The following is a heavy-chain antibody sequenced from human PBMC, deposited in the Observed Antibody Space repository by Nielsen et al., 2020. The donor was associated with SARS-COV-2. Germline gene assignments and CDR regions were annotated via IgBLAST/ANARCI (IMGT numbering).Heavy chain of an antibody. CDR1: GGTFSSYA. J-gene: IGHJ4*02. D-gene: IGHD3-10*01. CDR3: ASTWFGESAADY. V-gene: IGHV1-69*13. CDR2: IIPIFGTA. Sequence: SVKVSCKASGGTFSSYAISWVRQAPGQGLEWMGGIIPIFGTANYAQKFQGRVTITADESTSTAYMELSSLRSEDTAVYYCASTWFGESAADYWGQGTLVTVSS.